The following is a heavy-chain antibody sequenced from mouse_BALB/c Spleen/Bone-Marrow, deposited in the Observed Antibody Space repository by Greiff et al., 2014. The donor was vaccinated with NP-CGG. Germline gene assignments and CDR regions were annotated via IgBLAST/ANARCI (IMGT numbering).Heavy chain of an antibody. Sequence: QVQLQQSGPGLVAPSQILSITCTVSGFSLTSYGVHWVRQPPGKGLEWLGVIWAGGSTNYNSALMSRLSISKDNSKSQVFLKMNSLQTDDTAMFYCARDGVYGSHYDAMDYWGQGTSVTVSS. J-gene: IGHJ4*01. CDR2: IWAGGST. CDR1: GFSLTSYG. CDR3: ARDGVYGSHYDAMDY. D-gene: IGHD1-1*02. V-gene: IGHV2-9*02.